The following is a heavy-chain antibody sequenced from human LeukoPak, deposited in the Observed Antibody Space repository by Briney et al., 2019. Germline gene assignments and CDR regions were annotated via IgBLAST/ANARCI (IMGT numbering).Heavy chain of an antibody. Sequence: GGSLRLSCTASGFTFSTYSMNWVRQAPGKGLEWVSAISNNGGYTYYADSVQGRFTISRDNSKSTLCLQMNSLRAEDTAVYYCAKQLGYCSDGSCYFPYWGQGTLVTVSS. J-gene: IGHJ4*02. D-gene: IGHD2-15*01. CDR3: AKQLGYCSDGSCYFPY. CDR1: GFTFSTYS. CDR2: ISNNGGYT. V-gene: IGHV3-23*01.